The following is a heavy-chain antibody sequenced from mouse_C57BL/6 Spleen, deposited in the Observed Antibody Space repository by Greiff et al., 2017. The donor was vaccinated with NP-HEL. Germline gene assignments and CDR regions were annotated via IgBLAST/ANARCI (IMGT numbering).Heavy chain of an antibody. V-gene: IGHV1-82*01. D-gene: IGHD1-1*01. Sequence: VKLQESGPELVKPGASVKISCKASGYAFSSSWMNWVKQRPGKGLEWIGRIYPGDGDTNYNGKFKGKATLTADKSSSTAYMQLSSLTSEDSAVYFCARLITTVVAYYFVYWGQGTTLTVSS. CDR3: ARLITTVVAYYFVY. J-gene: IGHJ2*01. CDR2: IYPGDGDT. CDR1: GYAFSSSW.